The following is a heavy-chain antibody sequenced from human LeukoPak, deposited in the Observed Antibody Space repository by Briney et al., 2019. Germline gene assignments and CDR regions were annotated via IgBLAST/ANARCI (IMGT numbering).Heavy chain of an antibody. V-gene: IGHV3-23*01. J-gene: IGHJ4*02. CDR2: ISGSGGST. D-gene: IGHD2-2*01. CDR3: AKEQKGYCSSTSCPPGY. Sequence: PGGSLRLSCAASGFTFSSYSMNWVRQAPGKGLEWVSAISGSGGSTYYADSVKGRFTISRDNSKNTLYLQMNSLRAEDTAVYYCAKEQKGYCSSTSCPPGYWGQGTLVTVSS. CDR1: GFTFSSYS.